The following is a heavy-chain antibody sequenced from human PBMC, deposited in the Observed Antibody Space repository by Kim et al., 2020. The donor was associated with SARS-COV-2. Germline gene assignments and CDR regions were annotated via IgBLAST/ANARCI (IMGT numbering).Heavy chain of an antibody. CDR1: GFTFSSYA. J-gene: IGHJ6*02. CDR3: AKDRARITFGGAGGGMDV. V-gene: IGHV3-23*01. CDR2: ISGSGGST. Sequence: GGSLRLSCAASGFTFSSYAMSWVRQAPGKGLEWVSAISGSGGSTYYADSVKGRFTISRDNSKNTLYLQMNSLRAEDTAVYYCAKDRARITFGGAGGGMDVWGQGTAVTVSS. D-gene: IGHD3-16*01.